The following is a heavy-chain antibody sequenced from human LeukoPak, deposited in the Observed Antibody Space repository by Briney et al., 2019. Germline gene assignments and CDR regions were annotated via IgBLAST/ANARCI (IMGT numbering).Heavy chain of an antibody. CDR2: INVGNGNT. CDR3: ARGPTYCSGGTCSYFDS. D-gene: IGHD2-15*01. CDR1: GYIFTTYA. Sequence: ASVKVSCKASGYIFTTYAMHWVRQAPGQRPEWMGWINVGNGNTQFSQKFQDRLTISQNTSAVTAYMELSSLRSEDTAVYYCARGPTYCSGGTCSYFDSWGQGTLVTVSS. J-gene: IGHJ4*02. V-gene: IGHV1-3*01.